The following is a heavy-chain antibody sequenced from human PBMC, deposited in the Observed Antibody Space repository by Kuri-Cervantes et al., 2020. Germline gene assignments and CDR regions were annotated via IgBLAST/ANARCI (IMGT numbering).Heavy chain of an antibody. CDR1: GYTFTSYG. J-gene: IGHJ6*02. Sequence: ASVKVSCKASGYTFTSYGISWVRQAPGQGLEWMGWISAYNGNTNYAQKLQGRVTMTTDTSTGTAYMELRSLRSDDTAVYYCARGTYPRRVVPAARYYYGMDVWGQGTTVTVSS. CDR2: ISAYNGNT. V-gene: IGHV1-18*01. D-gene: IGHD2-2*01. CDR3: ARGTYPRRVVPAARYYYGMDV.